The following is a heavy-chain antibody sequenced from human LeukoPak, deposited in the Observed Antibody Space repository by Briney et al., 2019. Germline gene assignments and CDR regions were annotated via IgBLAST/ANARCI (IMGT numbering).Heavy chain of an antibody. CDR2: ISYDGSNK. V-gene: IGHV3-30*01. CDR3: SRGGYSGYDSSYYYMDV. D-gene: IGHD5-12*01. CDR1: GFTFSSYA. Sequence: PGRSLRLSCAASGFTFSSYAMHWVRQAPGKGLEWLAVISYDGSNKYYADSVKGRFTISRDNSKNTLYLQMNSLRAEDTAVYYCSRGGYSGYDSSYYYMDVWGKGTTVTVSS. J-gene: IGHJ6*03.